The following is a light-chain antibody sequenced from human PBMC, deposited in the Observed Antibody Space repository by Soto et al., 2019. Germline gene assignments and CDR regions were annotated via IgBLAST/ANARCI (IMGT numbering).Light chain of an antibody. Sequence: QSALTQPASVSGSPGQSITICCTGTSSDVGGYKYVSWYQQHPDKAPKLIIYDVTNRPSGISNRFSGSKSGNTASLTISGLQAEDEADYYCSSYTSSSSYVFGTGTKLTVL. CDR3: SSYTSSSSYV. CDR1: SSDVGGYKY. V-gene: IGLV2-14*01. J-gene: IGLJ1*01. CDR2: DVT.